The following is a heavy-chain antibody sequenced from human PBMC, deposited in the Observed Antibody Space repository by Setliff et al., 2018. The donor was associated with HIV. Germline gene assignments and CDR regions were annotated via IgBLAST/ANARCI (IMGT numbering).Heavy chain of an antibody. J-gene: IGHJ6*03. V-gene: IGHV4-61*05. Sequence: SETLSLTCTVSGGSISSSSWQWRWIRQPPGKALEWIGDAYSRGSTNYNPSLKSRVTISVDTYKNQFSLKMNSATAADTALYYCVRDAEGVAAGAIYFYMDVWGKGTTVTVSS. D-gene: IGHD2-8*01. CDR3: VRDAEGVAAGAIYFYMDV. CDR2: AYSRGST. CDR1: GGSISSSSWQ.